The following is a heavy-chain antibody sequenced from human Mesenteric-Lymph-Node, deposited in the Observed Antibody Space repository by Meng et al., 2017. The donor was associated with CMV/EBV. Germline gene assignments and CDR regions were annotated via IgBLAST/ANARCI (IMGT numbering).Heavy chain of an antibody. CDR1: GCISSGGYY. CDR2: IYYSGST. J-gene: IGHJ4*02. CDR3: TRGHAGYYDSSGYYGY. D-gene: IGHD3-22*01. Sequence: GCISSGGYYWSWIRQHPGKGLEWIGYIYYSGSTYYNPSLKSRVTISVDTSKNQFSLKLSSVTAADTAVYYCTRGHAGYYDSSGYYGYWGQGTLVTVSS. V-gene: IGHV4-31*02.